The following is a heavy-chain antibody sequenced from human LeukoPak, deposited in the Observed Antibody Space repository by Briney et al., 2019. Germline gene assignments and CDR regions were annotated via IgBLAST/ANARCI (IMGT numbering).Heavy chain of an antibody. Sequence: VASVKVSCKASGYTFTGYYIHWVRLAPGQGLEWMGWINPNSGGTNYAQKFQGRVTMTRDTSIRTAYMELSRLKSDDTAMYYCARFYIEGRCFDYWGQGTLVTVSS. CDR1: GYTFTGYY. CDR3: ARFYIEGRCFDY. J-gene: IGHJ4*02. CDR2: INPNSGGT. D-gene: IGHD5-12*01. V-gene: IGHV1-2*02.